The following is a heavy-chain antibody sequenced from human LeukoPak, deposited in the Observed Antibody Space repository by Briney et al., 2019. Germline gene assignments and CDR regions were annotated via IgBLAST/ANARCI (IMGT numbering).Heavy chain of an antibody. CDR1: GFTFSTYW. Sequence: GRSLRLSCAASGFTFSTYWMHWVRQAPGKGLVWVSRIKSDGSTNYADSVKGRFTISRDNAKNTVSLQMNSLRPEDTGVYYCARAPSEIGGYYPEYFRHWGQGTLVTVSS. V-gene: IGHV3-74*01. CDR2: IKSDGST. D-gene: IGHD3-22*01. CDR3: ARAPSEIGGYYPEYFRH. J-gene: IGHJ1*01.